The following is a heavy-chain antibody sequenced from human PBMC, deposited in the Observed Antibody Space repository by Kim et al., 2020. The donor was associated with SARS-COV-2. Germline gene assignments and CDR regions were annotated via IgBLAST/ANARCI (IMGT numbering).Heavy chain of an antibody. CDR1: GASINTGSYY. CDR2: ISNSGDT. V-gene: IGHV4-61*01. D-gene: IGHD3-10*01. CDR3: ARDRGPFLPLKLHYYGLDV. Sequence: SETLSLTCSVSGASINTGSYYWTWVRQPSGKGLEWIGDISNSGDTNYSPSLKSRVTISKDTSENQFSLKLTSVTAADTAVYYCARDRGPFLPLKLHYYGLDVWGQGTTVIVSS. J-gene: IGHJ6*02.